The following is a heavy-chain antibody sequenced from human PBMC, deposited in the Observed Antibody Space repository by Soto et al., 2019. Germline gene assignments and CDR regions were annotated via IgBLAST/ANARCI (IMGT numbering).Heavy chain of an antibody. J-gene: IGHJ4*02. Sequence: EVQLLESGGKLVQPGGSLSLSCAASGFTFSSSAMNWVRQVPGKGLEWVSGITARGGTKFYSDSVKGRFTISRDSSKNTVLLQKNSLKAEDPGDSCCRNMMGPLLGLLPCLYLDSWGQGTLVTVSA. CDR3: RNMMGPLLGLLPCLYLDS. D-gene: IGHD3-22*01. CDR1: GFTFSSSA. V-gene: IGHV3-23*01. CDR2: ITARGGTK.